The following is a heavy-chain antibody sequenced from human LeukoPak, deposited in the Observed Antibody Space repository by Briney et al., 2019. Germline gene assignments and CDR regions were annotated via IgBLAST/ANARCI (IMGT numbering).Heavy chain of an antibody. D-gene: IGHD4-11*01. CDR2: IIPIFGTA. V-gene: IGHV1-69*05. CDR3: ASPQTRDYSNYDYYMDV. J-gene: IGHJ6*03. CDR1: GGTFSSYA. Sequence: SVKVSCKASGGTFSSYAISWVRQAPGQGLEWMGGIIPIFGTANYALKFQGRVTITTDESTSTAYMELSSLRSEDTAVYYCASPQTRDYSNYDYYMDVWGKGTTVTVSS.